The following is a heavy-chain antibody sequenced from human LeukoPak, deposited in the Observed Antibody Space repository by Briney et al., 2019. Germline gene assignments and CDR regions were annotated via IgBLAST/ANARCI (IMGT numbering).Heavy chain of an antibody. Sequence: GRSLRLSWAASGLTFDDYAMHWVRQAPGKGLEWVSGISWNSGSIGYADSVKGRFTISRDNAKNSLHLQMNSLRAEDRAVYYCARGRNEGGLAYWGQGVLVTVSS. CDR2: ISWNSGSI. V-gene: IGHV3-9*01. J-gene: IGHJ4*02. CDR1: GLTFDDYA. CDR3: ARGRNEGGLAY. D-gene: IGHD3-16*01.